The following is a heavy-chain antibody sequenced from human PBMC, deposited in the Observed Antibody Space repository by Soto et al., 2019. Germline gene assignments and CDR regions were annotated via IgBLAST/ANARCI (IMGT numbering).Heavy chain of an antibody. D-gene: IGHD2-21*01. CDR1: GFTFSSYW. CDR2: IGQDGEEK. V-gene: IGHV3-7*05. J-gene: IGHJ5*02. CDR3: ERDVAGSSNWFDP. Sequence: EVLLVESGGGLVQPGGSLRLSCEAFGFTFSSYWMTWVRQAPGQGLEWVANIGQDGEEKYFLDSVRGRFIISRDNAKNSLYLQMNSMRVEDTAFYFCERDVAGSSNWFDPWGQGTLVTVSS.